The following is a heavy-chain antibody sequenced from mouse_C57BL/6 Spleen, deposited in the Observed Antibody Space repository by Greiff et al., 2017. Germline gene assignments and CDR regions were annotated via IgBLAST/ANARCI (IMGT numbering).Heavy chain of an antibody. CDR3: ARSLYYYGSSPLDY. J-gene: IGHJ2*01. V-gene: IGHV1-19*01. Sequence: EVQLQESGPVLVKPGASVKMSCKASGYTFTDYYMNWVKQSHGKSLEWIGVINPYNGGTSYNQKFKGKATLTVDKSSSTAYMELNSLTSEDSAVYYCARSLYYYGSSPLDYWGQGTTLTVSS. CDR1: GYTFTDYY. CDR2: INPYNGGT. D-gene: IGHD1-1*01.